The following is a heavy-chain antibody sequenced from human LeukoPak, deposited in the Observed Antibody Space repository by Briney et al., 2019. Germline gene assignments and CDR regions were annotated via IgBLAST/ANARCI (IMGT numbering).Heavy chain of an antibody. CDR1: GYTFTGYY. CDR3: ARDALPTIFGVVNWFDP. V-gene: IGHV1-2*02. CDR2: INPNSGGT. Sequence: ASVKVSCKASGYTFTGYYMHWVRQAPGQGLEWMGWINPNSGGTNYAQKFQGRVTMTRDTSISTAYMELSRLRSDDTAVYYCARDALPTIFGVVNWFDPWGQGTLVTVSS. J-gene: IGHJ5*02. D-gene: IGHD3-3*01.